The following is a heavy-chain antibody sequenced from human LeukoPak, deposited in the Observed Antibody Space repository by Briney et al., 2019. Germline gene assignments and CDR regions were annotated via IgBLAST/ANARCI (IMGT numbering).Heavy chain of an antibody. CDR1: GFSFSGYW. CDR3: ARGHPYYFYMDV. V-gene: IGHV3-7*01. Sequence: GGSLRLSCAALGFSFSGYWMTWVRQAPGTGLEWVANIKQAGSEKYYVDSVKGRFTISRDNAKNSLYLEMNSLRAEDTAVYYCARGHPYYFYMDVWGKGTTVTVSS. CDR2: IKQAGSEK. J-gene: IGHJ6*03.